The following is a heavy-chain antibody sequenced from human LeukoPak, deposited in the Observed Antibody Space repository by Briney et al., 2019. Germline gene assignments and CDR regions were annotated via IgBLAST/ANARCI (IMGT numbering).Heavy chain of an antibody. D-gene: IGHD2-2*01. CDR3: ARTGYCSSTSCYFPDY. CDR1: GGSFSGYY. Sequence: SETLSLTCAVYGGSFSGYYWSWIRQPPGKGLEWIGEINHSGSTNYNPSLKCRVTISVDTSKNQFSPKLSSVTAADTAVYYCARTGYCSSTSCYFPDYWGQGTLVTVSS. CDR2: INHSGST. V-gene: IGHV4-34*01. J-gene: IGHJ4*02.